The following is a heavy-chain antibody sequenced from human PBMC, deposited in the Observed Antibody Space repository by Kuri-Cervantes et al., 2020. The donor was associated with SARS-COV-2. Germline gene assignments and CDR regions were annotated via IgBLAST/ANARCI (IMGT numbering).Heavy chain of an antibody. V-gene: IGHV4-61*10. CDR3: ASTSYDFWSGPTIYFDY. D-gene: IGHD3-3*01. Sequence: SETLSLTCTVSGASIGSGSNFWTWIRQPAGKGLEWTGYIYTTGGTNYNPSLKSRITISLDTSKNQFSLKLSSVTAADTAVYYCASTSYDFWSGPTIYFDYWGQGTLVTVSS. CDR1: GASIGSGSNF. CDR2: IYTTGGT. J-gene: IGHJ4*02.